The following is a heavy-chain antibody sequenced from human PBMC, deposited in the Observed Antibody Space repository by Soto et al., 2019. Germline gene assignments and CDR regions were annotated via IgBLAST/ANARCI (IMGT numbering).Heavy chain of an antibody. J-gene: IGHJ5*02. D-gene: IGHD6-19*01. V-gene: IGHV3-74*01. CDR2: INSDGSST. CDR1: GFTFSSYW. Sequence: GGSLRLSCAASGFTFSSYWMHWVRQAPGKGLVWVSRINSDGSSTSYADSVKGRFTISRDNAKNTLYLQMNSPRAEDTAVYYCARCPSIAVAGFFSGDQNWFYPWGQGTLVTVSS. CDR3: ARCPSIAVAGFFSGDQNWFYP.